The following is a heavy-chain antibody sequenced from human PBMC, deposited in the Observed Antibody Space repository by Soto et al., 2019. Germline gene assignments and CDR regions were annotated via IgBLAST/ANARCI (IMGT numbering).Heavy chain of an antibody. Sequence: GASGKVSCKASGYTFTSYGISWVRQAPGQGLEWVGWISAYNGNTNYAQKLQGRVTMTTDTSTSTAYMELRSLRSDDTAVYYCAREGADEWELPQGDYYYYGMDVWGQGTTVTVSS. CDR2: ISAYNGNT. CDR1: GYTFTSYG. J-gene: IGHJ6*02. D-gene: IGHD1-26*01. V-gene: IGHV1-18*01. CDR3: AREGADEWELPQGDYYYYGMDV.